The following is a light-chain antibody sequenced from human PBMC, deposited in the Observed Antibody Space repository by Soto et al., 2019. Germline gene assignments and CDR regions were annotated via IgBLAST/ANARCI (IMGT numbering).Light chain of an antibody. CDR3: MQATQSTWT. CDR2: KVS. Sequence: DIVMTQTPLSSPVTLGQAASISCRSSQSLVHSDGNTYLSWCQQRPGQPPRLIIYKVSDRFSGVAERFRGSGAGTDFTVTISRVEAEDVGVDYCMQATQSTWTFGQGTKVEIK. CDR1: QSLVHSDGNTY. J-gene: IGKJ1*01. V-gene: IGKV2-24*01.